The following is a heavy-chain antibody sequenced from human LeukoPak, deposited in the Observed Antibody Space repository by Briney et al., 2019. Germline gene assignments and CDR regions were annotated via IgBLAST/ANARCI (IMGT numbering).Heavy chain of an antibody. D-gene: IGHD4-17*01. CDR1: GGSFSGYY. CDR3: ARGPPRRKGDYFDI. J-gene: IGHJ3*02. V-gene: IGHV4-34*01. CDR2: INHSGST. Sequence: SETLSLTCAVYGGSFSGYYWSWLRQPPGKGLEWLGEINHSGSTNYNPTLRGQVTISVCPSKNRFSLELSAVSAADTAVYYCARGPPRRKGDYFDIWGQGTMVTVSS.